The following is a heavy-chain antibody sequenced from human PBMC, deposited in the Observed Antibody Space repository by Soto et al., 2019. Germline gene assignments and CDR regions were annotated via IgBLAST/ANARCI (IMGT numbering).Heavy chain of an antibody. J-gene: IGHJ3*02. Sequence: KPGGSLRLSCAASGFTFSSYSMNWVRQAPGKGLEWVSSISSSSSYIYYADSVKGRFTISRDNAKNSLYLQMNSLRAEDTAVYYCARVRDTWLENGAFDIWGQGTMVTVSS. CDR3: ARVRDTWLENGAFDI. CDR1: GFTFSSYS. D-gene: IGHD5-18*01. CDR2: ISSSSSYI. V-gene: IGHV3-21*01.